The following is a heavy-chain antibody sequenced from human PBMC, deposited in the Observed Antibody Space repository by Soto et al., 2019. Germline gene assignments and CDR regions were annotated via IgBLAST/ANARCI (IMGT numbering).Heavy chain of an antibody. D-gene: IGHD1-7*01. Sequence: GGSLRLSCAASEFTFRSYWMHWVRQSPGKGLVWVSRISGDGSSTNYADSVKGRFTISRDNAKDTVYLQIDSLRAEDTAVYYCARSLPGTYGAFDLWGQGTMVTVSS. CDR1: EFTFRSYW. J-gene: IGHJ3*01. CDR3: ARSLPGTYGAFDL. CDR2: ISGDGSST. V-gene: IGHV3-74*01.